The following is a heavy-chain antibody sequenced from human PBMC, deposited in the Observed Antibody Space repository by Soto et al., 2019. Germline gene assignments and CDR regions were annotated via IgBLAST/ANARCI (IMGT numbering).Heavy chain of an antibody. CDR3: AKGHSSSRRYNWFDP. D-gene: IGHD6-6*01. V-gene: IGHV3-9*01. J-gene: IGHJ5*02. CDR2: ISWNSGSI. CDR1: GFTFDDYA. Sequence: PGGSLRLSCAASGFTFDDYAMHWVRQAPGKGLEWVSGISWNSGSIGYADSVKGRFTISRDNAKNSLYLQMNSLRAEDTALYYCAKGHSSSRRYNWFDPWGQGTLVTVSS.